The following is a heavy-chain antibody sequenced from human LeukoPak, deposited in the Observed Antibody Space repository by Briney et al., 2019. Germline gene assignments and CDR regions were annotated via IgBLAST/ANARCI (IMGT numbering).Heavy chain of an antibody. CDR2: VYYSGST. CDR1: GGSISTYY. V-gene: IGHV4-59*12. CDR3: ARDPLFTVGYCSSTSCSGP. J-gene: IGHJ5*02. Sequence: SETLSLTCTVSGGSISTYYWSWIRQPPGKGLEWIGYVYYSGSTNYNPSLKSRVTISVDTSKNQFSLKLSSVTAADTAVYYCARDPLFTVGYCSSTSCSGPWGQGTLVTVSS. D-gene: IGHD2-2*01.